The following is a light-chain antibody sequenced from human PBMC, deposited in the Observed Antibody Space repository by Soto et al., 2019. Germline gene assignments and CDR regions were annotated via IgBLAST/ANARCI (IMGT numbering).Light chain of an antibody. Sequence: RTQSPSSLSVSPGEGATLSCRASQSVSSKLAWYQKKTGQDPRIIIYGASTRDTGIPARFSGIVSGTEFNLILRSLHSEDSAVYEGQQSNSWMWTVCPFTKGDIK. J-gene: IGKJ1*01. CDR2: GAS. CDR1: QSVSSK. CDR3: QQSNSWMWT. V-gene: IGKV3-15*01.